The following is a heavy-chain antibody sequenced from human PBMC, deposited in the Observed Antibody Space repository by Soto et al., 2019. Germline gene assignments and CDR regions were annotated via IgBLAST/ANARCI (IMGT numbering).Heavy chain of an antibody. V-gene: IGHV1-46*01. CDR1: QSKFTNYC. CDR3: ARSLYDTDSRPVGAKPRCYAMEL. J-gene: IGHJ6*02. D-gene: IGHD3-22*01. Sequence: QVQLVQSGAEVKKPGASVKVSCKASQSKFTNYCVHWVRQAPGQGLEWMGIINPSGGSTNYARRSWGRVTMTRDTSTSTVDMELSSLRSEDTAVYYCARSLYDTDSRPVGAKPRCYAMELWGLGTTVTVSS. CDR2: INPSGGST.